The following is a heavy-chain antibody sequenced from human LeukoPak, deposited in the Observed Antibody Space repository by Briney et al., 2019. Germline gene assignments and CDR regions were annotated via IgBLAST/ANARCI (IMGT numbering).Heavy chain of an antibody. D-gene: IGHD1-1*01. V-gene: IGHV3-30*18. CDR1: GFTVSSYG. J-gene: IGHJ4*02. CDR3: AKSDNWNDPLVGY. CDR2: ISYDGSNK. Sequence: GGSLRLSCAASGFTVSSYGMHWVRQAPGKGLEWVAVISYDGSNKYYADSVKGRFTISRDNSKNTLYLQMNSLRAEDTAVYYCAKSDNWNDPLVGYWGQGTLVTVSS.